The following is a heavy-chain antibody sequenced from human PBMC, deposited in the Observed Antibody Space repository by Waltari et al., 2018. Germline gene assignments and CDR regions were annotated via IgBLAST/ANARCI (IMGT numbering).Heavy chain of an antibody. CDR1: GGTFSSYA. J-gene: IGHJ5*02. CDR2: IIPILGIA. V-gene: IGHV1-69*04. Sequence: QVQLVQSGAEVKKPGSSVKVSCKASGGTFSSYAISWVRQAPGQGLEWMGGIIPILGIANYGQKFQVRVTITADESTSTAYMELSSLRAEDTAVYYCALGGYGDTGSGFDPWGQGTLVTVSS. CDR3: ALGGYGDTGSGFDP. D-gene: IGHD4-17*01.